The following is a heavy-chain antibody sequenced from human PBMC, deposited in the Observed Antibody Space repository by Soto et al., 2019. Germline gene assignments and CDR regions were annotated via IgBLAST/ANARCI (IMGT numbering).Heavy chain of an antibody. CDR1: GYTFTSYG. Sequence: QVQLVQSGAEVKKPGASVKVSCKASGYTFTSYGISWVRQAPGQGLEWMGWISAYNGNTNYAQKLQGRVNMTTDTSTSTAYMELRSLRYDDTAVYYCASPRPGDFWSGYGAWGQGTLVTVSS. V-gene: IGHV1-18*01. J-gene: IGHJ4*02. CDR3: ASPRPGDFWSGYGA. CDR2: ISAYNGNT. D-gene: IGHD3-3*01.